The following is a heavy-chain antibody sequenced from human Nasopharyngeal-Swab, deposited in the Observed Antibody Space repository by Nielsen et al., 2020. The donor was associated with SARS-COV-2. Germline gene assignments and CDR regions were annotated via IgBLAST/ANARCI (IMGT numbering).Heavy chain of an antibody. CDR3: ARTAAFCGGNCYSEYFQH. J-gene: IGHJ1*01. CDR1: GFPFSTYT. D-gene: IGHD2-21*02. CDR2: ISGSSTYI. Sequence: GESLRLSCAASGFPFSTYTMNWVRQAPGKGLEWVSSISGSSTYIWYADSVKGRFTISRDNAKNSLFLQMNNLRADDTAIYYCARTAAFCGGNCYSEYFQHWGQGTLVTVSS. V-gene: IGHV3-21*01.